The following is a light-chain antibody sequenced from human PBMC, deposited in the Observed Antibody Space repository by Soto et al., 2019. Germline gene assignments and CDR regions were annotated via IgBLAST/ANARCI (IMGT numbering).Light chain of an antibody. J-gene: IGLJ2*01. V-gene: IGLV2-23*02. CDR2: EVN. Sequence: QSALTQPASVSGSPGQSITISCIGTSSDVGGYTLVSWYQQHPGKAPKVLIYEVNERPSGVSNRFSGSKSGNTASLTISGLAAEDEDEYYCCSYSDTRTHVLFGGGTKLTVL. CDR3: CSYSDTRTHVL. CDR1: SSDVGGYTL.